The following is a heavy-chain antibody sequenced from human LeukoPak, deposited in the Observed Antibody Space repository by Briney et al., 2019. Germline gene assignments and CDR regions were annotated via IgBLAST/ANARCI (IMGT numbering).Heavy chain of an antibody. J-gene: IGHJ3*02. D-gene: IGHD1-14*01. CDR2: IYPRDSDT. V-gene: IGHV5-51*01. Sequence: GESLKISCKASGYIFTNYWIGWVRQMPGKGLEWMGIIYPRDSDTRYSPSFQGQVTISADKSINTAYLQWSGLKASDTAVYYCARHVTTASAARGFDIWGQGTMVTVSS. CDR1: GYIFTNYW. CDR3: ARHVTTASAARGFDI.